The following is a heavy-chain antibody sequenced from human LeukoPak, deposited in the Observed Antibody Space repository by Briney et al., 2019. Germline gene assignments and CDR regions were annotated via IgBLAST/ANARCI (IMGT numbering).Heavy chain of an antibody. CDR1: GGSISGYY. J-gene: IGHJ5*02. V-gene: IGHV4-59*01. D-gene: IGHD3-3*02. CDR2: IYYSGST. Sequence: SETLSLTCTVSGGSISGYYWSWIRQPPGKGLEWIGYIYYSGSTNYNPSLRSRVTISVDTSKNQFSLRLNSVTAADTAVYYCAREVIASGAYNWLDPWGQGTLGTVSS. CDR3: AREVIASGAYNWLDP.